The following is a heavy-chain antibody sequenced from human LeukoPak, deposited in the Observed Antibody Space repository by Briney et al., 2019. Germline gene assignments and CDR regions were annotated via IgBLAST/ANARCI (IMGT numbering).Heavy chain of an antibody. J-gene: IGHJ4*02. CDR2: IYSGGST. D-gene: IGHD2-21*01. V-gene: IGHV3-53*01. CDR1: GFTVSSNY. Sequence: GGSLRLSCAASGFTVSSNYMSWVRQAPGKGLEWVSVIYSGGSTYYADSVKGRFTISRDNSKNTLYLQMNSLRAEDTAVYYCARAYPNEYYFDYWGQGTLVTVSS. CDR3: ARAYPNEYYFDY.